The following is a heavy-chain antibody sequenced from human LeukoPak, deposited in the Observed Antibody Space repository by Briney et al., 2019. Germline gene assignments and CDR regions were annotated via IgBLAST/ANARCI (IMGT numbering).Heavy chain of an antibody. CDR3: ARILDSAWGELGY. J-gene: IGHJ4*02. CDR1: GFSFSSYG. V-gene: IGHV3-30*02. Sequence: GGSLRLPCAGSGFSFSSYGMHWVRQAPGKGLEWMAFIRSDGSNKYYADSVKGRFTISRDNSRNTLYLQMNSLRAEDTAVYYCARILDSAWGELGYWGQGTLVTVSS. D-gene: IGHD6-19*01. CDR2: IRSDGSNK.